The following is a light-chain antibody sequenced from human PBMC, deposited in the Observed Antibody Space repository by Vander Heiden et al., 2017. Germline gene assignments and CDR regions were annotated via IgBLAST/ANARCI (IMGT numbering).Light chain of an antibody. J-gene: IGLJ2*01. CDR2: GNS. CDR3: QSYDSSLSGYVV. CDR1: SSNIGAGYD. V-gene: IGLV1-40*01. Sequence: QSVLTQPLSVSGAAGPSVTISCTGSSSNIGAGYDVHWYQQLPGTAPKLLIYGNSNRPSGVPDRFSGSKSGTSASLASTGLQAEDEADYYCQSYDSSLSGYVVFGGGTKLTVL.